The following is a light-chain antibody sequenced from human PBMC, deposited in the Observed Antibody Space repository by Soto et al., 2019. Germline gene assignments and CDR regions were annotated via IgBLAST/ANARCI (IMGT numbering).Light chain of an antibody. J-gene: IGKJ5*01. Sequence: DIEMTQSPSSLSASVGDRVTISCRTSQTINNNLNWYQQRPGKAPKLLIYSSSSLLSGVPPRFSGSGSGTDFTLTISSLQPEDFATYFCQQTYITPFTFGQGPRLDIK. V-gene: IGKV1-39*01. CDR1: QTINNN. CDR2: SSS. CDR3: QQTYITPFT.